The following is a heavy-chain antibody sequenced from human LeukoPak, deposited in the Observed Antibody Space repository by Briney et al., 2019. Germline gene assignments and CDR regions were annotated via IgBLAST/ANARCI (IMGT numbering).Heavy chain of an antibody. CDR3: AKYDDSSGYYGFDY. V-gene: IGHV3-23*01. CDR1: GFTFSSYA. D-gene: IGHD3-22*01. Sequence: PGGSLRLSCAASGFTFSSYAMSWVRQAPGKGLEWVSAISSSGGSTYYADSVKGRFTISRDNSKNTLYLQMNSLRAEDTAVYYCAKYDDSSGYYGFDYWGQGTLVTVSS. J-gene: IGHJ4*02. CDR2: ISSSGGST.